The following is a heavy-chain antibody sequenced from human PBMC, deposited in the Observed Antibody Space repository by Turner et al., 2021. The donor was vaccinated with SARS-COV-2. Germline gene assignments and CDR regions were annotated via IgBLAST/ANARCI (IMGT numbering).Heavy chain of an antibody. CDR2: ISSSGSTI. J-gene: IGHJ6*02. Sequence: EVQLVESGGGLVQPGGSLRLSCAASGFTFSSYEMNWVRQAPGKGLEWVSYISSSGSTIYYADSVKGRFTISRDNAKNSLYLQMNSLRAEDTAVYYCASGTTVVTLWCGMDVWGQGTTVTVSS. D-gene: IGHD4-17*01. CDR1: GFTFSSYE. V-gene: IGHV3-48*03. CDR3: ASGTTVVTLWCGMDV.